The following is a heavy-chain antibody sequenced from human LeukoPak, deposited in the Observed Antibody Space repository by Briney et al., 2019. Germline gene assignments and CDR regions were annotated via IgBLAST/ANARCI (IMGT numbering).Heavy chain of an antibody. CDR2: ISSSSSYI. Sequence: GGSLRLSCAASGFTFCSYSMNWVRQAPGKGLEWVSSISSSSSYIYYADSVKGRFTISRDNAKNSLYLQMNSLRAEDTAVYYCAREYCSGGSCYLADYWGQGTLVTVSS. D-gene: IGHD2-15*01. J-gene: IGHJ4*02. CDR1: GFTFCSYS. V-gene: IGHV3-21*01. CDR3: AREYCSGGSCYLADY.